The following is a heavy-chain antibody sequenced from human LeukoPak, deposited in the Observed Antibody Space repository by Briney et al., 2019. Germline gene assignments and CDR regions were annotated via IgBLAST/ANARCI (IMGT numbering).Heavy chain of an antibody. CDR1: GGSISSGGYP. J-gene: IGHJ4*02. V-gene: IGHV4-30-2*01. Sequence: SETLSLTCAVSGGSISSGGYPWSWIRQPPGKGLEWIGYIYHSGSTYYNPSLKSRVTISVDRSKNQFSLKLSSVTAADTAVYYCARGHYYGSGSHFDYWGQGTLVTVSS. D-gene: IGHD3-10*01. CDR2: IYHSGST. CDR3: ARGHYYGSGSHFDY.